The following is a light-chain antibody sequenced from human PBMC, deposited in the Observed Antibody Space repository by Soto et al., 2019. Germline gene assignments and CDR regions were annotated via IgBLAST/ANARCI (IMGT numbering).Light chain of an antibody. CDR1: DIGGKS. J-gene: IGLJ3*02. Sequence: SYELTQPPSVSVAPGKTARITCGGDDIGGKSVYWYQQKPRQAPVLVIYYDSDRPSGIPERFSGSNSWNTATLTISRVEAGDEADFYCQVWDSSSDDVVFGGGTKLTVL. CDR2: YDS. V-gene: IGLV3-21*04. CDR3: QVWDSSSDDVV.